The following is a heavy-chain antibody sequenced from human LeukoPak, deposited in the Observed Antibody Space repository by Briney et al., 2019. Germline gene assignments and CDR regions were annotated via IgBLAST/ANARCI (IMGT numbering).Heavy chain of an antibody. CDR2: INGDGSST. CDR3: ARAPRFNSYFDY. CDR1: GFTFSTYW. V-gene: IGHV3-74*01. Sequence: GGSLRLSCAASGFTFSTYWMHWVRQAPGKGLVWVARINGDGSSTTYADSAKGRFTISRDNAKNTMYLQMNSLRAEDAAVYYCARAPRFNSYFDYWGQYTLVTVS. D-gene: IGHD2/OR15-2a*01. J-gene: IGHJ4*02.